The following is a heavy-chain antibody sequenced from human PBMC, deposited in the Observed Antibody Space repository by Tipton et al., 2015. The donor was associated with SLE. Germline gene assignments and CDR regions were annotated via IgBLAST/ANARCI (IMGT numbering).Heavy chain of an antibody. CDR2: INHSGST. J-gene: IGHJ4*02. CDR3: ARAPLGSVPLDY. V-gene: IGHV4-34*01. CDR1: GGSFSGYY. Sequence: LRLSCAVYGGSFSGYYWGWIRQPPGKGLEWIGEINHSGSTNYNPSLKSRVTISVDTSKNQFSLKLSSVTTADTAVYYCARAPLGSVPLDYWGQGTLVTVSP. D-gene: IGHD1-26*01.